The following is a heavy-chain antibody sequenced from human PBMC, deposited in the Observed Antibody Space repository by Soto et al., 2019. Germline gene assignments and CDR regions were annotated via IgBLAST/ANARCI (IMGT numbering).Heavy chain of an antibody. V-gene: IGHV4-59*08. Sequence: QVQLQESGPGLVKPSETLSLTCTVSGGSISSYYWSGIRQTPGKGLEWIGYVYYTGSTNYNPSLKSRVTISIDTSKNQFSLRLSSVTAADTAVYYCARQRYDIVTGFYNYGMDVWGQGTTVTVSS. J-gene: IGHJ6*02. D-gene: IGHD3-9*01. CDR3: ARQRYDIVTGFYNYGMDV. CDR2: VYYTGST. CDR1: GGSISSYY.